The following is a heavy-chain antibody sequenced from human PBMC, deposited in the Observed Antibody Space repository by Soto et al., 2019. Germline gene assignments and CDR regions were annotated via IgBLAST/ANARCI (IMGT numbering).Heavy chain of an antibody. V-gene: IGHV3-53*04. D-gene: IGHD2-2*01. CDR3: ARAGGYCSSTSCYPSWFDP. J-gene: IGHJ5*02. CDR2: IYSGGST. Sequence: GGSLRLSCAASGFTVSSNYMSWVRQAPGKGLEWVSVIYSGGSTYYADSVKGRFTISRHNSKNTLYLQMNSLRAEDTAVYYCARAGGYCSSTSCYPSWFDPWGQGTLVTVSS. CDR1: GFTVSSNY.